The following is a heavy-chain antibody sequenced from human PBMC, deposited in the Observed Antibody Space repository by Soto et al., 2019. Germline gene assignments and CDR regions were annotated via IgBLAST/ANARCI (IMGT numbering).Heavy chain of an antibody. Sequence: GGSLRLSCAASGFTFSSYAMHWVRQAPGKGLEWVAVISYDGSNKYYADSVKGRFTISRDNSKNTLYLQMNSLRAEDTAVYYCARASSPRYCSSTSCYTNYYGMDVWGQGTTVTVSS. D-gene: IGHD2-2*02. CDR1: GFTFSSYA. V-gene: IGHV3-30-3*01. J-gene: IGHJ6*02. CDR2: ISYDGSNK. CDR3: ARASSPRYCSSTSCYTNYYGMDV.